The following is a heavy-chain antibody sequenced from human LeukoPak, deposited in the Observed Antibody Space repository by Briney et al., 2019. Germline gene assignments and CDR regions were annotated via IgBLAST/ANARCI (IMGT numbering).Heavy chain of an antibody. Sequence: GGSLRLSCVVSGFSFRNYWMSWVRQAPGKGLGWVANIKEDGTVKNYVDSVKGRFTISRENAQNSLYLQMDNLRAEDTAVYYCAREGNWGQGSLVTVSS. CDR1: GFSFRNYW. CDR2: IKEDGTVK. CDR3: AREGN. J-gene: IGHJ4*02. V-gene: IGHV3-7*01.